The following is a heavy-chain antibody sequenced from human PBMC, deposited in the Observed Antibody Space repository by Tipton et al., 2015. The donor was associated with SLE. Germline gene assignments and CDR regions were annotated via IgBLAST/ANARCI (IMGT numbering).Heavy chain of an antibody. D-gene: IGHD3-3*01. CDR1: GGTFSSYA. CDR3: ARGGENYDFWSGYYPYFDY. J-gene: IGHJ4*02. V-gene: IGHV1-69*01. CDR2: IIPIFGTA. Sequence: VQLVQSGAEVKKPGSSVKVSCKASGGTFSSYAISWVRQAPGQGLEWMGGIIPIFGTANYAQKFQGRVTITADESTSTAYMELSSLRSEDTAVYYCARGGENYDFWSGYYPYFDYWGQGTLVTVSS.